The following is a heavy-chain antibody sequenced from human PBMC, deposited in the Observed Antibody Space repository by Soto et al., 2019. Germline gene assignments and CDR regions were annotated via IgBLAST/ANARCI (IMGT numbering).Heavy chain of an antibody. V-gene: IGHV1-18*01. Sequence: ASVKVSCKASGYTFTSYGISWVRQAPGQGLEWMGWISSYTAKTNYAQKLQGRVTMTTDTSTSSAYMELRSLRSDDTAVYYCARDFDSGNYYFDYWGQGTLVTVS. J-gene: IGHJ4*02. D-gene: IGHD1-26*01. CDR1: GYTFTSYG. CDR3: ARDFDSGNYYFDY. CDR2: ISSYTAKT.